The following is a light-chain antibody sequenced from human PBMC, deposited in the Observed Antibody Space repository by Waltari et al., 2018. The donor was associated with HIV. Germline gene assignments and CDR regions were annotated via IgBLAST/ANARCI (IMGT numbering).Light chain of an antibody. Sequence: ERVTLSCRASQSVNDDLAWYQQKPGQAPSLLIYDASTRATGVPARFSGSGSGTEFTLTISSLQSEDFAVYYCQQYNNWPPLTFGGGTRVEIK. V-gene: IGKV3-15*01. CDR1: QSVNDD. J-gene: IGKJ4*01. CDR2: DAS. CDR3: QQYNNWPPLT.